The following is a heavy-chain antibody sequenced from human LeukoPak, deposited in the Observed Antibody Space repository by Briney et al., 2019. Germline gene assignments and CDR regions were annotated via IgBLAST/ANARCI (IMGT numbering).Heavy chain of an antibody. CDR3: ARDSDGSGSYYKGFDY. V-gene: IGHV3-7*01. D-gene: IGHD3-10*01. CDR1: RFTFSSYW. Sequence: GGSLRLSCAASRFTFSSYWMSWVRQAPGKGLEWVANIKQDGSEKYYVDSVKGRFTISRDNAKNSLYLQMNSLRAEDTAVYYCARDSDGSGSYYKGFDYWGQGTLVTVSS. CDR2: IKQDGSEK. J-gene: IGHJ4*02.